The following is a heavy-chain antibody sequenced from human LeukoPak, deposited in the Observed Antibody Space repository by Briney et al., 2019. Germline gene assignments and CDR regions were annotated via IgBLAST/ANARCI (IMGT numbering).Heavy chain of an antibody. V-gene: IGHV1-8*01. D-gene: IGHD3-22*01. CDR2: MNPNSGNT. Sequence: ASVKVSCKASGYTFTSYDINWVRQATGQGLEWMGWMNPNSGNTGYAQKFQGRVTMTRNTSISTAYMELSSLRSEDTAVYYCARRPDDYYDSSEGAFDYWGQGTLVTVSS. J-gene: IGHJ4*02. CDR3: ARRPDDYYDSSEGAFDY. CDR1: GYTFTSYD.